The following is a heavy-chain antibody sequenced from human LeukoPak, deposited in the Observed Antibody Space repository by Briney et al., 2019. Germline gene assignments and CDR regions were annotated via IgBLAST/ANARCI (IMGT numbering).Heavy chain of an antibody. CDR2: IHYRGTT. J-gene: IGHJ4*02. CDR3: AREGSGYSTNFDY. CDR1: GGSISSTSYY. Sequence: PSETLSLTCIVSGGSISSTSYYWGWIRQSPGKGLEWIGSIHYRGTTYYNPSLLGRGTISVDTSKNQFSLKLNSVTAADTAVYFCAREGSGYSTNFDYWGQGTLVTVSS. V-gene: IGHV4-39*07. D-gene: IGHD3-3*01.